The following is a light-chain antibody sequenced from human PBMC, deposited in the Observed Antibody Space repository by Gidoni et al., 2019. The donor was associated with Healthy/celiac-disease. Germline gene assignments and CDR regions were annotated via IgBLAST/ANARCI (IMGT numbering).Light chain of an antibody. CDR3: SSYTSSSTLEGV. J-gene: IGLJ2*01. Sequence: QSALTQPASVSGSPGQSITISCTGTSSDVGGYNYVSWYQQHPGKAPSGVSNRFSGSKSGNTASLTISGLQAEDEADYYCSSYTSSSTLEGVFGGGTKLTVL. V-gene: IGLV2-14*01. CDR1: SSDVGGYNY.